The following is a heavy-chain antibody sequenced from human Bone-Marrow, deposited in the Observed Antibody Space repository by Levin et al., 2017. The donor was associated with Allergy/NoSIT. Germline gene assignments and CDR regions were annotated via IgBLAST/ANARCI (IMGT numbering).Heavy chain of an antibody. CDR3: ARAGADNWNWGSPLVY. J-gene: IGHJ4*02. D-gene: IGHD1-1*01. CDR2: IIPILGIA. Sequence: ASVKVSCKASGGTFSSYTISWVRQAPGQGLEWMGRIIPILGIANYAQKFQGRVTITADKSTSTAYMELSSLRSEDTAVYYCARAGADNWNWGSPLVYWGQGTLVTVSS. V-gene: IGHV1-69*02. CDR1: GGTFSSYT.